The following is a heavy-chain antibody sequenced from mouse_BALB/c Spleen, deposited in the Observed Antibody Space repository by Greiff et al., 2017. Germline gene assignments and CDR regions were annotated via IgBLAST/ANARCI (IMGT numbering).Heavy chain of an antibody. V-gene: IGHV5-9-4*01. D-gene: IGHD1-1*01. Sequence: EVHLVESGGGLVKPGGSLKLSCAASGFTFSSYAMSWVRQSPEKRLEWVAEISSGGSYTYYPDTVTGRFTISRDNAKNTLYLEMSSLRSEDTAMYYCARDYGSFDYWGQGTTLTVSS. CDR2: ISSGGSYT. CDR1: GFTFSSYA. CDR3: ARDYGSFDY. J-gene: IGHJ2*01.